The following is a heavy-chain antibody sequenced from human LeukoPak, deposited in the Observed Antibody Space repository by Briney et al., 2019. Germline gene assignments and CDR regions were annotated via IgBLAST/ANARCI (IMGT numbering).Heavy chain of an antibody. CDR2: ITASGDFT. V-gene: IGHV3-23*01. CDR3: AKDQGPDHAPLGSATQFY. Sequence: PGGSLRLSCAASGLTFSSSALSWARQAPGKGLQWVSSITASGDFTRYADSVKGRFTVSRDNSKNSLYLQMNSLRAEDTATYYCAKDQGPDHAPLGSATQFYWGQGALVTVSS. D-gene: IGHD1-14*01. J-gene: IGHJ4*02. CDR1: GLTFSSSA.